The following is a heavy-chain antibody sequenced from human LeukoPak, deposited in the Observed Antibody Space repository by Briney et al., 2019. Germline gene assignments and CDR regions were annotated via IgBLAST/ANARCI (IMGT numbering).Heavy chain of an antibody. CDR2: ISYDGSNK. J-gene: IGHJ4*02. V-gene: IGHV3-30*18. D-gene: IGHD1-26*01. Sequence: PGRSLRLSCGTSGITPSTQAKHPAPHAPPPNPERVAPISYDGSNKYYADSVKGRFTISRDNSKSTLYLQMNSQRAEDTAVYYCAKEVVGATTLPADCDQGTLHTVPS. CDR1: GITPSTQA. CDR3: AKEVVGATTLPAD.